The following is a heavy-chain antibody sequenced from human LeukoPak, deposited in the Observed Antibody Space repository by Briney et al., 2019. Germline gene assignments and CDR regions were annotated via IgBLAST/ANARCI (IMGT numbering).Heavy chain of an antibody. CDR2: INAGNGNR. V-gene: IGHV1-3*01. Sequence: ASVKVSCKASGYTFTSFAIHWVRQAPGQRLEWMGWINAGNGNRKYSQRFQVRVTITRDTSASTAYMELSSLRSEDTAVYYCARVRRLYYYASGSCYNADDAFDIWGQGTMVTVSS. CDR3: ARVRRLYYYASGSCYNADDAFDI. J-gene: IGHJ3*02. D-gene: IGHD3-10*01. CDR1: GYTFTSFA.